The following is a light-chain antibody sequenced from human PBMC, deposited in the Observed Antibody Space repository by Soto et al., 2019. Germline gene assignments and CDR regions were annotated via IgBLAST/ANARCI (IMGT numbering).Light chain of an antibody. V-gene: IGKV3-11*01. CDR2: DAS. J-gene: IGKJ1*01. CDR3: HHRGIWPWT. CDR1: QSVGRN. Sequence: EIVLTQSPATLSLSPGERATLSCRASQSVGRNLAWYQQKPGQAPRLLIYDASNRATGIPDRFSGSGSGTDFTLIINSLEPEDFAVYCCHHRGIWPWTFGQGTKVEVK.